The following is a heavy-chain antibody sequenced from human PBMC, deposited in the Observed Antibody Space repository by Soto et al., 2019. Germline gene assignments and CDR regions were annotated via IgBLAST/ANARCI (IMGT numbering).Heavy chain of an antibody. V-gene: IGHV3-21*01. CDR2: ISSSSSYI. CDR3: ARGGTMGRGVNGY. J-gene: IGHJ4*02. D-gene: IGHD3-10*01. CDR1: GFTFSSYS. Sequence: EVQLVESGGGLVKPGGSLRLSCAASGFTFSSYSMNWVRQAPGKGLEWVSSISSSSSYIYYADPVKGRFTISRDNAKNSLYLQMNSLRAEDTAVYYCARGGTMGRGVNGYWGQGTLVTVSS.